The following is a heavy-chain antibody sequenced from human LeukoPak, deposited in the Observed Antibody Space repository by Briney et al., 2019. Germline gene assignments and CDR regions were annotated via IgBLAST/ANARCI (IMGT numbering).Heavy chain of an antibody. CDR1: GFTFSNYA. J-gene: IGHJ4*02. D-gene: IGHD3-22*01. CDR3: AKLSTMIVPRDYFDY. V-gene: IGHV3-23*01. Sequence: PGGSLRLSCAASGFTFSNYAMSWVRQAPGKGLEGVSAISGSGGSTYYADSVKGRFTISRDNSKNMLYVQMNSLRAEDTAVYYCAKLSTMIVPRDYFDYWGQGILVTVSS. CDR2: ISGSGGST.